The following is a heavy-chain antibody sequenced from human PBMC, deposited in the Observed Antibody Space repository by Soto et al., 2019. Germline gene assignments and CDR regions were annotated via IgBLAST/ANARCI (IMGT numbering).Heavy chain of an antibody. V-gene: IGHV3-30*04. D-gene: IGHD2-21*02. J-gene: IGHJ4*02. CDR1: GFSLSTNT. CDR3: ARVATAMTYDF. CDR2: ISNDGRRK. Sequence: LRLSCAASGFSLSTNTMHWVRQVPGKGLEWVASISNDGRRKYYADFVKGRFTISRDTANNILYLEMNSLRAEDTSLYYCARVATAMTYDFWGQGTQVTVSS.